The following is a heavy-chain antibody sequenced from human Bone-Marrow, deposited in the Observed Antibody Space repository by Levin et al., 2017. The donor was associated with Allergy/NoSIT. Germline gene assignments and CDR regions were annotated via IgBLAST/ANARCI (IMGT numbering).Heavy chain of an antibody. V-gene: IGHV4-59*08. CDR3: ARQAEAFDI. J-gene: IGHJ3*02. Sequence: RTSETLSLTCIVSGASISSYYWNWIRQPPGKGLEWVGYIYYSGTTNYNPSLKSRVTISVHTSKNQFSLKLSSVTAADTAVYYCARQAEAFDIWGQGTMVTVSS. CDR2: IYYSGTT. CDR1: GASISSYY.